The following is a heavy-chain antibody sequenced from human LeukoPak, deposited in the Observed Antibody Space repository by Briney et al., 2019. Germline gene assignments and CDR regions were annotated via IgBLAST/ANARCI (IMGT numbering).Heavy chain of an antibody. D-gene: IGHD6-6*01. CDR3: ARVPIAARPIYYFDY. V-gene: IGHV1-2*06. CDR2: INPNSGGT. CDR1: GYTFTGYY. Sequence: ASVKVSCKASGYTFTGYYMHWVRQAPGQGLEWMGRINPNSGGTNYAQKFQGRVTMTRDTSISTAYMELSRLRSDDTAVYYCARVPIAARPIYYFDYWGQGTLVTVSS. J-gene: IGHJ4*02.